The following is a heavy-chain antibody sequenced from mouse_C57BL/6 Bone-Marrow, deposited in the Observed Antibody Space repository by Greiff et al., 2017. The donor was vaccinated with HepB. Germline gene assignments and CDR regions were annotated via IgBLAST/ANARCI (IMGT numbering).Heavy chain of an antibody. CDR3: ASGTAQGTVPY. D-gene: IGHD3-1*01. CDR1: GYTFTGYW. V-gene: IGHV1-9*01. CDR2: ILPGSGRT. J-gene: IGHJ3*01. Sequence: QVQLQQSGAELMKPGASVKLSCKATGYTFTGYWIEWVKQRPGHGLEWIGEILPGSGRTNYNEKFKGKATFTADTSSHTSYIQLRSLTTEDSAIYYCASGTAQGTVPYWGQGTLVTVSA.